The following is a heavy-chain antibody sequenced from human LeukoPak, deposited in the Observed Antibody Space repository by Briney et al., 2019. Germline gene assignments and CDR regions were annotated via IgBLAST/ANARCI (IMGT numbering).Heavy chain of an antibody. CDR3: ARGRSSWYLFVFDY. CDR2: AYYRSKWYI. J-gene: IGHJ4*02. V-gene: IGHV6-1*01. D-gene: IGHD6-13*01. Sequence: SQTLSLTCAISGDSVSRNNAAWNWIRQSPSRGLEWLGRAYYRSKWYIDYAISVKSRITINPDTSKNQFSLKLSSVTAADTAVYYCARGRSSWYLFVFDYWGQGTLVTVSS. CDR1: GDSVSRNNAA.